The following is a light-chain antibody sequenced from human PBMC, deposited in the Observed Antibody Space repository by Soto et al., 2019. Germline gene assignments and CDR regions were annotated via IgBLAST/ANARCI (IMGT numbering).Light chain of an antibody. V-gene: IGLV1-40*01. Sequence: QSVLTQPPSVSGAPGQRVTISCTGSSSNIGAGYDVHWYQQLPGRAPKLLIYANGNRPSGVPDRFSGSRSGTSASLAITGLQAEDEADYSCQSYDSSLSGFYVFGTGTKVTVL. CDR3: QSYDSSLSGFYV. CDR1: SSNIGAGYD. CDR2: ANG. J-gene: IGLJ1*01.